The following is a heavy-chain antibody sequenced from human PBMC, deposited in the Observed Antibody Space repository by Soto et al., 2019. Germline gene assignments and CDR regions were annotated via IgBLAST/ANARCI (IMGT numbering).Heavy chain of an antibody. J-gene: IGHJ4*02. CDR3: ARGLTIFGVVSD. V-gene: IGHV4-34*01. D-gene: IGHD3-3*01. CDR2: INHSGST. CDR1: GGSFSGYY. Sequence: SETLSLTCAVYGGSFSGYYWSWIRQPPGKGLEWIGEINHSGSTNYNPSLKSRVTISVDASKNQFSLKLSSVTAADTAVYYCARGLTIFGVVSDWGQGTLVTVSS.